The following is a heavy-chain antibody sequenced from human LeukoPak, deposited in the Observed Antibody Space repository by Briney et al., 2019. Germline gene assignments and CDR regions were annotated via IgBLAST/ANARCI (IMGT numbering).Heavy chain of an antibody. CDR2: INHSGST. D-gene: IGHD1-26*01. CDR3: ARKEASLATFDP. V-gene: IGHV4-34*01. J-gene: IGHJ5*02. CDR1: GGSFSGYY. Sequence: PSETLSLTCAVYGGSFSGYYWSWIHQPPGKGLEWIGEINHSGSTNYNPSLKSRVTISVDTSKNQFSLKLSSVTAADTAVYYCARKEASLATFDPWGQGTLVTVSS.